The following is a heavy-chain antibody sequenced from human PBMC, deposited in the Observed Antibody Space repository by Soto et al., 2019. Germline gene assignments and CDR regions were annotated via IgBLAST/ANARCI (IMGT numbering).Heavy chain of an antibody. V-gene: IGHV1-69*02. CDR3: ARALTVGATVDY. J-gene: IGHJ4*02. Sequence: QVQLVQSGAEVKKPGSSVKVSCKASGGTFSSYTISWVRQAPGQGLEWMGRIIPILGIAKYAPKFQGRVTITADKSTSTAYMELSSLRSEDTAVYYCARALTVGATVDYWGQGTLVTVSS. D-gene: IGHD1-26*01. CDR1: GGTFSSYT. CDR2: IIPILGIA.